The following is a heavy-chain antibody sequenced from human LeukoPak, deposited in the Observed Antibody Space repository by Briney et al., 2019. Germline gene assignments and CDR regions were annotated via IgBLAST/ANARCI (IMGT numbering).Heavy chain of an antibody. Sequence: AASVKVSCKASGGTFSSYAISWVRQAPGQGLEWMGGIIPIFGTANYAQKFQGRVTITADESTSTAYMGLSSLRSEDTAVYYCASKLPAGAFDYWGQGTLVTVSS. CDR1: GGTFSSYA. J-gene: IGHJ4*02. CDR2: IIPIFGTA. CDR3: ASKLPAGAFDY. D-gene: IGHD7-27*01. V-gene: IGHV1-69*13.